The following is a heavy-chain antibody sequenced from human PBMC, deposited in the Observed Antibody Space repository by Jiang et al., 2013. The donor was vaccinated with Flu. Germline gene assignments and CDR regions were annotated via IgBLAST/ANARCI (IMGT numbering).Heavy chain of an antibody. Sequence: SGAEVKKPGSSVKVSCKASGGTFSSYAISWVRQAPGQGLEWMGGIIPIFGTPNYAQKFQGRATITADRSTNTAHMELSGLRSEDTAVYYCARDRRGDDFWSGPHFYGMDVWGQGTTVTVSS. CDR1: GGTFSSYA. D-gene: IGHD3-3*01. CDR3: ARDRRGDDFWSGPHFYGMDV. CDR2: IIPIFGTP. J-gene: IGHJ6*02. V-gene: IGHV1-69*06.